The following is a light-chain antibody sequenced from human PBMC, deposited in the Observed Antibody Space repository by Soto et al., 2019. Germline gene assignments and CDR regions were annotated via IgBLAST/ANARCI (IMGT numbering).Light chain of an antibody. CDR1: QSISSW. J-gene: IGKJ1*01. Sequence: DIQMTQSPSTLSASVGDRVTXTCRASQSISSWLAWYQQKPGKAPKVLIFDASSLESGVPSRFSGSGSATEFTLTISSLQPDDFATYYCQQYSTYPWTFGQGTKVDIK. CDR3: QQYSTYPWT. CDR2: DAS. V-gene: IGKV1-5*01.